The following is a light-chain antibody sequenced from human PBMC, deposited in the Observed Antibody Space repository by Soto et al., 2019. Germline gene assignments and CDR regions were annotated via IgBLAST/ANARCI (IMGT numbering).Light chain of an antibody. CDR3: LQHNSFPLT. J-gene: IGKJ4*01. CDR2: AAS. CDR1: QGISND. Sequence: DIQMTQSPSPLSASVGDRVTITCRASQGISNDLGWYQQKPGKAPNRLIYAASILQSGVPLRFSGSGSGTEFTLTISSLQPEDFATYYCLQHNSFPLTFGGGTKVDIK. V-gene: IGKV1-17*01.